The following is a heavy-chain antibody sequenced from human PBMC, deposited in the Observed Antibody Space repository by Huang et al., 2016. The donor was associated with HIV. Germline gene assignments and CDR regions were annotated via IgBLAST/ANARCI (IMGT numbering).Heavy chain of an antibody. CDR3: IILDGDY. D-gene: IGHD3-3*02. J-gene: IGHJ4*02. CDR1: GSNFNP. V-gene: IGHV3-73*01. Sequence: EVQLVESGGGSVQPGGSLILSCAASGSNFNPIHWVRQASGKGLEGVGRIRNKDNNYATADAASVRGRCTISRDDSRSTAYLQMTSLRIEDTALYYCIILDGDYWGLGILVTVSS. CDR2: IRNKDNNYAT.